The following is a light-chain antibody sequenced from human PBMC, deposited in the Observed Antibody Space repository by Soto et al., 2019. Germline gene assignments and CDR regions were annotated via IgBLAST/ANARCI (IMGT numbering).Light chain of an antibody. CDR1: SSDVGGYSL. J-gene: IGLJ2*01. CDR2: EGT. CDR3: CSYASNTVI. V-gene: IGLV2-23*01. Sequence: QSALTQPASVSGSPGQSITVTCTGTSSDVGGYSLVSWYHQNPGNAPKLVIYEGTKRPSGVSNRLSGSKSGNTASLTISGLQAEDEGDYYCCSYASNTVIFGGGTKLTVL.